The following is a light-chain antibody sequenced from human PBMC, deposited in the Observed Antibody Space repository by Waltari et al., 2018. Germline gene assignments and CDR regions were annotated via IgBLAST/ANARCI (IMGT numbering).Light chain of an antibody. CDR1: QSITNY. V-gene: IGKV1-39*01. CDR3: QQSYSTPPYT. Sequence: DIQLTQSPSSLSASVGDRVTITCRASQSITNYLNWYQHKPGKATKLLISAASSLQSGVPSRFSGSGSGTDFTLTISGLQPEDFATYYCQQSYSTPPYTFGQGTKLEIK. J-gene: IGKJ2*01. CDR2: AAS.